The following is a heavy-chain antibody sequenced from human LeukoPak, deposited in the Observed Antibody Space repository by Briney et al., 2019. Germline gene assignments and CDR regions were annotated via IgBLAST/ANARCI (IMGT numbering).Heavy chain of an antibody. CDR1: GYTFTGYF. Sequence: GASVKVSCKASGYTFTGYFIHWVRQAPGQGLEWMGWINPNSGGTIYAQKFQGRVTMTRDKSISTAYMELSTLRSDDTAVYYCARERGFDCSGGTCYSTYWGQGTLVTVSS. V-gene: IGHV1-2*02. J-gene: IGHJ4*02. D-gene: IGHD2-15*01. CDR3: ARERGFDCSGGTCYSTY. CDR2: INPNSGGT.